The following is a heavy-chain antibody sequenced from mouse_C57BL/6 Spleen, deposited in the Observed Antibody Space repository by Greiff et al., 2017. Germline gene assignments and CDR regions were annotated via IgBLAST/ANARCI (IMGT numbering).Heavy chain of an antibody. CDR1: GYSFTGYY. CDR3: ARSAMDY. J-gene: IGHJ2*01. Sequence: EVQLQQSGPELVKPGASVKISCKASGYSFTGYYMNWVKQSPEKSLEWIGEINPSTGGTTYNQKFKAKDTLTVDKSSSTAYMQLKSLTSEDSAVXYCARSAMDYWGQGTTLTVSS. CDR2: INPSTGGT. V-gene: IGHV1-42*01.